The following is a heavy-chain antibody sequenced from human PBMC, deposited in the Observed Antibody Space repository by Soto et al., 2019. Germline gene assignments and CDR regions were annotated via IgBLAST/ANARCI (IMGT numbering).Heavy chain of an antibody. V-gene: IGHV3-23*01. Sequence: HPGGSLRLSCAASGFTFSSYAMSWVRQAPGKGLEWVSAISGSGGSTYYAGSVKGRFTISRDDSKNTLYLQMNSLRAEDTAVYYCAKDPTIPAAIVWFDSWGQGTLVTVSS. J-gene: IGHJ5*01. D-gene: IGHD2-2*02. CDR3: AKDPTIPAAIVWFDS. CDR2: ISGSGGST. CDR1: GFTFSSYA.